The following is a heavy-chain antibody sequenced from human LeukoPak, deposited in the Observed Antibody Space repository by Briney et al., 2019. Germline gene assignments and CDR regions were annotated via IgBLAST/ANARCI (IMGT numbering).Heavy chain of an antibody. CDR1: GYTFTRYY. CDR2: INPNSGGT. Sequence: ASVKVSCKASGYTFTRYYMHWVRQAPGQGLAWMGWINPNSGGTNYAQKFQGRVTMTRDTSINTAYMELSSLRPDDTAVYYCARVPCIISSCDPHNWFDPWGQGTLVTVSS. D-gene: IGHD2-2*01. V-gene: IGHV1-2*02. J-gene: IGHJ5*02. CDR3: ARVPCIISSCDPHNWFDP.